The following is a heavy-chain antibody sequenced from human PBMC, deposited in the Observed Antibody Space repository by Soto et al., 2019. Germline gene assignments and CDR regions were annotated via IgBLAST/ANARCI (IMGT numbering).Heavy chain of an antibody. CDR1: GITFSRYA. D-gene: IGHD3-16*01. CDR2: VFFDGNNK. V-gene: IGHV3-30*18. CDR3: TKGGTVPCDY. Sequence: QVEFMQSGGGVVQPGRSLRLSCATSGITFSRYAMHWVRQAPGKRMEWVAVVFFDGNNKYYGDSVKGRFTVSRDNSKNTTYLQMNGLRPEDSGVYYCTKGGTVPCDYWGQGSLVSVSS. J-gene: IGHJ4*02.